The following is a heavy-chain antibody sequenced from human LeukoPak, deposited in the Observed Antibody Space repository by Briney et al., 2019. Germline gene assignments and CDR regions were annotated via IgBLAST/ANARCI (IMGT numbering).Heavy chain of an antibody. D-gene: IGHD4-17*01. CDR1: GGTFSSYA. CDR2: IIPIFGTA. V-gene: IGHV1-69*13. CDR3: ARVEHDYGPYYYGMDV. J-gene: IGHJ6*02. Sequence: ASVKVSCKASGGTFSSYAISWVRQAPGQGLEWMGGIIPIFGTANYAQKFQGRVTITADESTSTAYMELSSLRSEDTAVYYCARVEHDYGPYYYGMDVWGQGTTVTVSS.